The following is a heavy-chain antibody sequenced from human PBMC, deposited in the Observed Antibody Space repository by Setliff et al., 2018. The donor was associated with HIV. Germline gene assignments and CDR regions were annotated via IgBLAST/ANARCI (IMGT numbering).Heavy chain of an antibody. CDR3: ARAPITIFGVIIIPVYFDY. D-gene: IGHD3-3*01. Sequence: PSETLSLTCTVSGGSIRSGGYYWGWIRQHPGKGLEWIGNIYYSGRTYYNPTLKSRVTISVDTSKNQFSLKLTSVTAADSAVYYCARAPITIFGVIIIPVYFDYWGQGTLVTVSS. CDR2: IYYSGRT. V-gene: IGHV4-31*03. CDR1: GGSIRSGGYY. J-gene: IGHJ4*02.